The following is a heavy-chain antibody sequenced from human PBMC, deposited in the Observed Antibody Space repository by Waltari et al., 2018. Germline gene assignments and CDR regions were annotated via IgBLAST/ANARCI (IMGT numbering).Heavy chain of an antibody. J-gene: IGHJ4*02. Sequence: QVQLQQWGAGLLKPSETLSLTCAVYGGSFSGYYWSWIRQPPGKGLEWIGEINHSGSTNDNPSLKSRVTIAVDTSKNQFSMKLSYVTAADTAVYYCARSIQWGARGYFDYWGQGTLVTVSS. CDR2: INHSGST. D-gene: IGHD1-26*01. V-gene: IGHV4-34*01. CDR1: GGSFSGYY. CDR3: ARSIQWGARGYFDY.